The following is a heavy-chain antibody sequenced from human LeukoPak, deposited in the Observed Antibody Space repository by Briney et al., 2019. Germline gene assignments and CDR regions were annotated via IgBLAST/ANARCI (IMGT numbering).Heavy chain of an antibody. CDR1: GFTFSSYG. CDR2: ISYDGSNK. Sequence: GRSLRLPCAASGFTFSSYGMHWVRQAPGKGLEWVAVISYDGSNKYYADSVKGRFTISRDNSKNTLYLQMNSLRAEDTAVYYCAKESKDYWGQGTLVTVSS. CDR3: AKESKDY. V-gene: IGHV3-30*18. J-gene: IGHJ4*02.